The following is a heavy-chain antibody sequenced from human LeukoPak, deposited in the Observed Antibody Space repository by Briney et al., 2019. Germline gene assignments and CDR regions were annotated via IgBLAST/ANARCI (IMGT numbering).Heavy chain of an antibody. CDR2: MYPGNSDT. Sequence: GESLKISCKASGCSFTNFWIGWVRQTPGKSLEWIGSMYPGNSDTRYSPSFQGHVTISADSSSTTAYLQWSSLKASDTAMFYCARTVGGDYFDYWGQGTLVTVSS. V-gene: IGHV5-51*01. CDR3: ARTVGGDYFDY. CDR1: GCSFTNFW. J-gene: IGHJ4*02. D-gene: IGHD3-16*01.